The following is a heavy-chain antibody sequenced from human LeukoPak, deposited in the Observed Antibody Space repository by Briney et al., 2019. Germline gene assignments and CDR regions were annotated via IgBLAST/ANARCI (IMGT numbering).Heavy chain of an antibody. J-gene: IGHJ4*02. Sequence: SVKVSCKASGGTFSSYAISWVRQAPGQGLEWMGGIIPIFGTANYAQKFQGRVTITADESTSTAYMELSSLRSEDTAVYYCAVRLNVVVVPAAISDPYYFDYWGQGTLVTVSS. CDR3: AVRLNVVVVPAAISDPYYFDY. D-gene: IGHD2-2*01. CDR1: GGTFSSYA. V-gene: IGHV1-69*13. CDR2: IIPIFGTA.